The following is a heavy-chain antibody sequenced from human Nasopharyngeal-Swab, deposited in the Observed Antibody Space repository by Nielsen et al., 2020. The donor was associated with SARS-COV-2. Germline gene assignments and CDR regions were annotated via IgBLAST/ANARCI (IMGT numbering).Heavy chain of an antibody. Sequence: SPKIPCPAPGFTFSSYSMNLVRQAPGKGLERVSSISSSSSYIYYADPVKGRFTISRDNAKNSLYLQMNSLRAEDTAVYYCARARLGWVVVVAATPPDYWGQGTLVTVSS. V-gene: IGHV3-21*01. CDR2: ISSSSSYI. D-gene: IGHD2-15*01. J-gene: IGHJ4*02. CDR1: GFTFSSYS. CDR3: ARARLGWVVVVAATPPDY.